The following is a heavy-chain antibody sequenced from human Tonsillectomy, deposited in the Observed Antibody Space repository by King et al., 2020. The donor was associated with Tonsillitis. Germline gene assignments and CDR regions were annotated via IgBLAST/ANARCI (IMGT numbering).Heavy chain of an antibody. Sequence: VQLVESGAEVKKPGSSVKVSCKASGGTFSSYAISWVRQAPGQGLEWMGGIIPIFGTANYAQKFQGRVTITADESTSTAYMELSSLRSEDTAVYYCARAAQASIAVAARAFDYWGQGTLITVSS. CDR2: IIPIFGTA. CDR1: GGTFSSYA. CDR3: ARAAQASIAVAARAFDY. J-gene: IGHJ4*02. V-gene: IGHV1-69*01. D-gene: IGHD6-19*01.